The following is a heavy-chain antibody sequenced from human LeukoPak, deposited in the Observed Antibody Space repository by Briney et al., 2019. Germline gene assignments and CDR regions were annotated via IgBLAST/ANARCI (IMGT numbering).Heavy chain of an antibody. CDR1: GGSISSGGYS. Sequence: SETLSLTCAVSGGSISSGGYSWSWIRQPPGKGLEWIGSIYYSGSTYYNPSLKSRVTISVDTSKNQFSLKLSSVTAADTAVYYCARASEDYSSGSYYFDYWGQGTLVTVSS. D-gene: IGHD6-19*01. CDR2: IYYSGST. V-gene: IGHV4-39*07. CDR3: ARASEDYSSGSYYFDY. J-gene: IGHJ4*02.